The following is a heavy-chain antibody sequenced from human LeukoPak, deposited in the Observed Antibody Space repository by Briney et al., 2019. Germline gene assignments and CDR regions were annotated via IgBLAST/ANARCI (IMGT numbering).Heavy chain of an antibody. J-gene: IGHJ4*02. CDR1: GGTFSSYA. CDR2: IIPIFGTA. Sequence: GASVKVSCKASGGTFSSYAISWVRQAPGQGLEWMGGIIPIFGTANYAQKFQGRVTITTDESTSTAYMELSSLRSEDTAVYYCARGSYDSSGYYLPYFDYWGQGTLVTVSS. D-gene: IGHD3-22*01. CDR3: ARGSYDSSGYYLPYFDY. V-gene: IGHV1-69*05.